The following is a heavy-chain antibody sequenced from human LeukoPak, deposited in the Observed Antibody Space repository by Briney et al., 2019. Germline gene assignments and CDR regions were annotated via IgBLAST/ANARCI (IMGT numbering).Heavy chain of an antibody. CDR2: IYHNGNT. CDR3: ARVRYNYGDSDY. CDR1: GYSISSGYY. D-gene: IGHD5-18*01. V-gene: IGHV4-38-2*01. Sequence: PSETLSLTCAVSGYSISSGYYWGWIRQPPGKGLEWIGTIYHNGNTYYNPSLKSRVTISVDTSKNQFSLKLSSVTAADTAVYYCARVRYNYGDSDYWGQGTLGTVSS. J-gene: IGHJ4*02.